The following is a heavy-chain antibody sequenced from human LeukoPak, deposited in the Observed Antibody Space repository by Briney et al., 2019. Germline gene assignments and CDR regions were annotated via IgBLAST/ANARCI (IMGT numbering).Heavy chain of an antibody. V-gene: IGHV3-15*01. CDR3: TTDRKQWRGTYYFDY. CDR1: GFTFSNAW. J-gene: IGHJ4*02. CDR2: IKSKTDGGTT. Sequence: GGSLRLSCAASGFTFSNAWMSWVRQAPGKGLEWVGRIKSKTDGGTTDYAAPVKGRFTISRDDSKNTLYLQMNSLKTEDTAVYYCTTDRKQWRGTYYFDYWGQGTLVTVSS. D-gene: IGHD6-19*01.